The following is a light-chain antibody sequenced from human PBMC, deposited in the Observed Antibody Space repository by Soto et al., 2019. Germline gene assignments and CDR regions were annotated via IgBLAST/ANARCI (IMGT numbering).Light chain of an antibody. Sequence: QSALTQPASVSGSPGQSITISCTGTRSDVGSYNLVSWYQQHPGKAPKLMIYEGSKRPSGVSNRFSGSKSGNTASLTISGLQAEDEADYYCCSYAGSSTPEIGGGTKVTVL. CDR2: EGS. CDR3: CSYAGSSTPE. V-gene: IGLV2-23*01. CDR1: RSDVGSYNL. J-gene: IGLJ2*01.